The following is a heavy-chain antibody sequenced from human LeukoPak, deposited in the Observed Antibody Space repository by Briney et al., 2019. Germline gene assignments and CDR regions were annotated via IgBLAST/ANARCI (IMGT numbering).Heavy chain of an antibody. CDR2: ISADIGNT. CDR1: GYTFVDYG. D-gene: IGHD2-21*01. J-gene: IGHJ4*02. CDR3: ARDRLGYCGYGSCLLFDN. V-gene: IGHV1-18*01. Sequence: ASVTVSFKASGYTFVDYGISWVRQAPGQGREWMGWISADIGNTNYAQKFQGRVTMTRDRSTSTGYMELTSLTSDVTAVYYCARDRLGYCGYGSCLLFDNWGQGTLVTVSS.